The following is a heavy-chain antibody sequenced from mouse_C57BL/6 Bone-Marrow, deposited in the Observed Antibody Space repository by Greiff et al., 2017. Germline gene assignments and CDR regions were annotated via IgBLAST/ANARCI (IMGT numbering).Heavy chain of an antibody. J-gene: IGHJ2*01. Sequence: QVQLQQPGAELVKPGASVKLSCKASGYTFTSYWMHWVKQRPGQGLEWIGMIHPNSGSTNYNEKFKSKATLTVDKSSSTAYMQLSSLTSEDSAVYYCARPITTRDYFDYWGQGTTLTVSS. V-gene: IGHV1-64*01. CDR1: GYTFTSYW. D-gene: IGHD1-2*01. CDR3: ARPITTRDYFDY. CDR2: IHPNSGST.